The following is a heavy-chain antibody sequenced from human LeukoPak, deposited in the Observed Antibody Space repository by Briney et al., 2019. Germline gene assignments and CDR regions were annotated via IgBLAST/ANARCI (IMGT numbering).Heavy chain of an antibody. Sequence: GGSLRLSCAASGFTCSSYGMHWVRQAPGKGQERVALIRYDGSNKYYADSVKGRFTISRDNSKNTLYLQMNSLRAEDTAVYYCAKDGGYWSSYFDYWGQGTLVTVSS. D-gene: IGHD3-3*01. V-gene: IGHV3-30*02. J-gene: IGHJ4*02. CDR1: GFTCSSYG. CDR3: AKDGGYWSSYFDY. CDR2: IRYDGSNK.